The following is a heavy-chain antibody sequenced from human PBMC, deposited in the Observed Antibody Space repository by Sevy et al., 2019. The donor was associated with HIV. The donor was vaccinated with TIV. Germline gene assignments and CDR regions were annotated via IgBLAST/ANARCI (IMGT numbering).Heavy chain of an antibody. D-gene: IGHD3-10*01. Sequence: ASVKVSCKASGGTFSSYAISWVRQAPGQGLEWMGGIIPILGIANYAQKFQGRVTITTDKSTSTAYMELSSLRSEDTAVYYCARYQGRQSYYYYYYMDVWGKGTTVTVSS. V-gene: IGHV1-69*10. CDR2: IIPILGIA. CDR1: GGTFSSYA. CDR3: ARYQGRQSYYYYYYMDV. J-gene: IGHJ6*03.